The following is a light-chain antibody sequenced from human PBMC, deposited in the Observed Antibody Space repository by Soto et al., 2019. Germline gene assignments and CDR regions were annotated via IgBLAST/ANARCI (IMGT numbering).Light chain of an antibody. CDR1: QGITNY. Sequence: DIQMNQSPSSLSASVGDRVTITCRTSQGITNYLAWYQQKEGKVPKLLIYATSTLQSGVPSRFSGRGAGTDFTLTISSLQPEEVATYYCQEYSSPPLTSGQVNKVEVK. J-gene: IGKJ1*01. CDR3: QEYSSPPLT. V-gene: IGKV1-27*01. CDR2: ATS.